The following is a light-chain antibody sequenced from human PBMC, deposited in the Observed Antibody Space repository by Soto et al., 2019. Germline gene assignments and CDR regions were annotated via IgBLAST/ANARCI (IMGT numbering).Light chain of an antibody. CDR1: QSGSGN. J-gene: IGKJ4*01. CDR3: QQYNNWPPLT. V-gene: IGKV3-15*01. CDR2: GAS. Sequence: EIVMTQSPATMSVSPEERATLSCRASQSGSGNLAWYQQKPGQAPRLLIYGASTRATGIPARFSGSGSGTEFTLTISSLQSEDFAVYYCQQYNNWPPLTFGGGTKVEIK.